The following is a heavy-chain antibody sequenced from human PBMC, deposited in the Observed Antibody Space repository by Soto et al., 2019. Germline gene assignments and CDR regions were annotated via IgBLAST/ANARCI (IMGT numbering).Heavy chain of an antibody. V-gene: IGHV3-30-3*01. CDR3: ARVRGTPYYFDY. CDR2: ISYDGSNK. CDR1: GFTFSSYA. D-gene: IGHD1-7*01. Sequence: QVQLVESGGGVVQPGRSLRLSCAASGFTFSSYAMHWVRQAPGKGLEWVAVISYDGSNKYYADSVKGRFTISRDNSKNTLYLQMNSLRAEDTAVYYCARVRGTPYYFDYWGQATLVTVSS. J-gene: IGHJ4*02.